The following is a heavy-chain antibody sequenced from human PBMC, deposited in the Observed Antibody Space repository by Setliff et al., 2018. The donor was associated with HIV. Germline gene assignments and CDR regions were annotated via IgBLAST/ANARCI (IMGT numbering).Heavy chain of an antibody. D-gene: IGHD4-17*01. CDR2: VFYTGFA. CDR3: ARHANPTVITDIPFDP. V-gene: IGHV4-59*08. J-gene: IGHJ5*02. CDR1: GDSIRGYY. Sequence: SETLSLTCPVSGDSIRGYYWSWIRQPPGKGMEWMGYVFYTGFAAYNPSLKSRLTISVDTSKSQFSLKMTSVTAADTAVYYCARHANPTVITDIPFDPWGQGTLVTVSS.